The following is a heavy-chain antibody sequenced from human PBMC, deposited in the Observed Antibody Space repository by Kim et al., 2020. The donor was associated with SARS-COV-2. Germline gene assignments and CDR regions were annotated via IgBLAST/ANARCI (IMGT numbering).Heavy chain of an antibody. Sequence: ASVKVSCKASGYRFTTYGITWVRQVPGQGPEWMGWISGYRGNTNYAQKFQGRVTMITETSTTAAYMELRSLRSDDTAVYYCARAPLWFGESPNWFDPWGQGTLVTVSS. CDR2: ISGYRGNT. J-gene: IGHJ5*02. CDR3: ARAPLWFGESPNWFDP. CDR1: GYRFTTYG. V-gene: IGHV1-18*01. D-gene: IGHD3-10*01.